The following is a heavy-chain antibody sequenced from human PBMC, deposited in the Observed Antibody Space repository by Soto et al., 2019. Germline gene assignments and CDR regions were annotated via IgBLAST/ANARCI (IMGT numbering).Heavy chain of an antibody. Sequence: QVQLQESGPGLVKPSQTLSLTCTVSGGSISSGGYYWSWIRQHPGKGLEWIGYIYYSGSTYYNPSLKNRVTISVDTSKNQFSLKLNSVTAADTAVYYCARAVAAEGPLAFDYWGQGTLVTVSS. CDR1: GGSISSGGYY. CDR3: ARAVAAEGPLAFDY. D-gene: IGHD6-13*01. CDR2: IYYSGST. J-gene: IGHJ4*02. V-gene: IGHV4-31*03.